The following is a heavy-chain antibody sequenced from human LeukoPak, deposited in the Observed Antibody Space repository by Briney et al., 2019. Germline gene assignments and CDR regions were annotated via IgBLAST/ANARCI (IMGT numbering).Heavy chain of an antibody. D-gene: IGHD3-9*01. CDR1: GYTFTSYD. J-gene: IGHJ3*02. V-gene: IGHV1-8*01. CDR3: ARTYYDILTGPDAFDI. Sequence: ASVKVSCKASGYTFTSYDINWVRQATGQGLEWMGWMNPNSGNTGYAQKFQGRVTMTRNTSISTAYMELSSLRSEDTAVYYCARTYYDILTGPDAFDIWGQGTMVTVSS. CDR2: MNPNSGNT.